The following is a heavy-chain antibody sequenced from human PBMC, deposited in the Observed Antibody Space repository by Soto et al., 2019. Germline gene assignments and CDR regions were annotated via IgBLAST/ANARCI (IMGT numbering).Heavy chain of an antibody. V-gene: IGHV3-9*01. CDR2: ISWNSGSI. D-gene: IGHD6-13*01. CDR3: AKTYSSRWYSFWFDP. Sequence: EVQLVESGGGLVQPGRSLRLSCAASGFTFDDYAMHWVRQAPGKGLEWVSGISWNSGSIGYADSVKGRFTISRDNAKNSLYLQMNSLRAEDTALYYCAKTYSSRWYSFWFDPWGQGTLVTVSS. J-gene: IGHJ5*02. CDR1: GFTFDDYA.